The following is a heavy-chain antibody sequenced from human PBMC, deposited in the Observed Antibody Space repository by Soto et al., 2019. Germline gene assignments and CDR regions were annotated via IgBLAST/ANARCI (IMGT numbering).Heavy chain of an antibody. CDR2: INTYNGNT. J-gene: IGHJ6*02. D-gene: IGHD3-16*01. CDR3: AMVDVYVTPSPQDV. Sequence: ASVKVSCKASGYTFTSYGISWVRQAPGQGLEWMVWINTYNGNTNYAQNLQGRVTLTTDTSTSTAYMELTSLRSNDTAIYYCAMVDVYVTPSPQDVWGQGTTVTVSS. CDR1: GYTFTSYG. V-gene: IGHV1-18*01.